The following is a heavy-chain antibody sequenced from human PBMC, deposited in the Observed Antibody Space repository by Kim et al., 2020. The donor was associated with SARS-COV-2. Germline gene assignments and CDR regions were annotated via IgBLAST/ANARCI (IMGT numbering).Heavy chain of an antibody. CDR3: ARGRPRWELRGQFDP. J-gene: IGHJ5*02. CDR1: GASFSGYY. D-gene: IGHD1-26*01. V-gene: IGHV4-34*01. Sequence: SETLSLTCNVFGASFSGYYWSWIRQPPGKGLEWIGEINYSGSTNYNPSLKSRVTISVDTSNNQFSLKVNSVTAADTAVYYCARGRPRWELRGQFDPWGQGTLVTVSS. CDR2: INYSGST.